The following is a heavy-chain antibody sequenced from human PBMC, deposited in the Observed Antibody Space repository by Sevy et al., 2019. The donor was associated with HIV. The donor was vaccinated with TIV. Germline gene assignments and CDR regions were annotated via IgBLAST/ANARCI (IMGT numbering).Heavy chain of an antibody. V-gene: IGHV3-30-3*01. J-gene: IGHJ4*02. Sequence: GGSLRLSCAASGFTFSSYAMHWVRQAPGKGLEWVAVISYDGSNKYYADSVKGRFTISRDNSKNTLYLQMNSLRAEDTAVYYCARDWESSSWYRGPTYYFDYWGQGTLVTVSS. D-gene: IGHD6-13*01. CDR3: ARDWESSSWYRGPTYYFDY. CDR2: ISYDGSNK. CDR1: GFTFSSYA.